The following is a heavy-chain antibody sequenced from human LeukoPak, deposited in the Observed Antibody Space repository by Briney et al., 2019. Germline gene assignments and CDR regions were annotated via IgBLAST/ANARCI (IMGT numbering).Heavy chain of an antibody. J-gene: IGHJ4*02. V-gene: IGHV3-23*01. Sequence: GGTLRLSCAASGFTFSSYGMSWVRQAPGKGLEWVSAISGSGGTTYYADSVKGRFTISRDNSNNTLYLQMNSLRAEDTAVYYCARGAVLRYFDWLPHFDYWGQGTLVTVSS. D-gene: IGHD3-9*01. CDR3: ARGAVLRYFDWLPHFDY. CDR1: GFTFSSYG. CDR2: ISGSGGTT.